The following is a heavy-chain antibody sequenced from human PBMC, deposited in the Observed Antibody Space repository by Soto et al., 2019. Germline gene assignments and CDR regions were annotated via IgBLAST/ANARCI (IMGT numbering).Heavy chain of an antibody. D-gene: IGHD5-12*01. CDR2: ISARGGSS. CDR1: GFSFSSYA. Sequence: DVQLLESGGGLVQPGGSLRLSCAASGFSFSSYAMVWVRQAPGKGLEWVAVISARGGSSYFADSVKGRFTLSRDNSKIVLSLEMNSLRAEDTAIYFCAKGSIEYSASVDNWGQGTLVVVSS. J-gene: IGHJ4*02. V-gene: IGHV3-23*01. CDR3: AKGSIEYSASVDN.